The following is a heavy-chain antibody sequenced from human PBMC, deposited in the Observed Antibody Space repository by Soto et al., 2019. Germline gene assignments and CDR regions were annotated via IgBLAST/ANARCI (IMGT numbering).Heavy chain of an antibody. CDR2: IKSKTDGGTT. V-gene: IGHV3-15*01. CDR3: TTEGLVYSSGWYTYGVFDY. CDR1: GFTFSNAW. D-gene: IGHD6-19*01. Sequence: WGSLRLSCAASGFTFSNAWMSWVRQAPGKGLEWVGRIKSKTDGGTTDYAAPVKGRFTISRDDSKNTLYLQMNSLKTEDTAVYYCTTEGLVYSSGWYTYGVFDYWGQGTLVTVSS. J-gene: IGHJ4*02.